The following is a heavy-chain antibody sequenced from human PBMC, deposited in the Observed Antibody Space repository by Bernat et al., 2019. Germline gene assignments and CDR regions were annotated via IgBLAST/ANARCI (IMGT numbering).Heavy chain of an antibody. CDR1: GFTFSSYW. J-gene: IGHJ4*02. Sequence: EVQLVESGGGLVQPGGSLRLSCAASGFTFSSYWMIWVRQAPGKGLEWVANIKQDGSEEYYVDSVKGRFTISRDNAKSSLFLQMNSLRAEDTAVYYCARKRTGSPSGYSDYWGQGSLVTVAS. V-gene: IGHV3-7*03. CDR3: ARKRTGSPSGYSDY. D-gene: IGHD3-10*01. CDR2: IKQDGSEE.